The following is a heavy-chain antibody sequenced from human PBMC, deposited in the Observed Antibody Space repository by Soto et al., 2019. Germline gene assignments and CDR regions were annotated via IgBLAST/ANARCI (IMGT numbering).Heavy chain of an antibody. D-gene: IGHD7-27*01. CDR3: ARARTGDFDY. V-gene: IGHV1-46*01. Sequence: QVQLVQSGAEVKKPGASVKVSCKASGYTLTSYYMHWVRQAPGQGLEWMGIINPSAGSTNYAQKFQGRVTMTRDTSTSTVYMELSSLRSEDTALYYCARARTGDFDYWGQGTLVTVSS. CDR1: GYTLTSYY. J-gene: IGHJ4*02. CDR2: INPSAGST.